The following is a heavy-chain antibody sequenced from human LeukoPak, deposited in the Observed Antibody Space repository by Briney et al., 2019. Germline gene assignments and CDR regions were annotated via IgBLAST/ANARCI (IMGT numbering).Heavy chain of an antibody. V-gene: IGHV3-21*01. Sequence: PGGSLRLSCAASGFTFSSYSMNWVRQAPGKGLEWVSSISSSSSYIYYADSVKGRFTISRDNAKSSLYLQMNSLRAEDTAVYYCARDYSGGSYSWLDPWGQGTLVTVSS. CDR3: ARDYSGGSYSWLDP. J-gene: IGHJ5*02. CDR1: GFTFSSYS. D-gene: IGHD1-26*01. CDR2: ISSSSSYI.